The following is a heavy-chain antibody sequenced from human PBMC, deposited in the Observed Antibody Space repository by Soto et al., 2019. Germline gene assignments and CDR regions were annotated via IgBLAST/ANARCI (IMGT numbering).Heavy chain of an antibody. Sequence: QVQLVESGGGVVQPGRSLRLSCAASGFTFSAYTMHWVRQPPGKGLEWVAVISYDGNNERYTDPVKGRFTVSRDNSKSTLYLQMNRLKSEDTAVYYCARDGYSGRSDGFDIWGQGTMVTVSS. CDR1: GFTFSAYT. CDR2: ISYDGNNE. V-gene: IGHV3-30-3*01. D-gene: IGHD1-26*01. CDR3: ARDGYSGRSDGFDI. J-gene: IGHJ3*02.